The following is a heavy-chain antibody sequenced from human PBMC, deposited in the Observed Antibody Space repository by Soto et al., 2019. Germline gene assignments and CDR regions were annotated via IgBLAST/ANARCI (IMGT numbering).Heavy chain of an antibody. CDR3: ARHSSGWAYFDF. CDR1: GYTLTKYW. D-gene: IGHD6-19*01. Sequence: GESLKISCKGSGYTLTKYWISWVRHMSGKGLEWMGRIDPSDSDTTYSPSFQGHVTLSADKSISTVYLSWSSLKASDSAIYYCARHSSGWAYFDFWGQGTLVTVSS. J-gene: IGHJ4*02. CDR2: IDPSDSDT. V-gene: IGHV5-10-1*01.